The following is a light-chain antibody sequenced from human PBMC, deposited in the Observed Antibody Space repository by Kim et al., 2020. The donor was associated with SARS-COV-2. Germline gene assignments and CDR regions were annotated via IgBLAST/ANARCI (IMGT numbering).Light chain of an antibody. J-gene: IGKJ5*01. CDR3: QQYAGSPIT. Sequence: SPGERATPACGASQTVTSNYLAGYQQKPGLAPRLLISNAYTRARGIPDRFSGSGSGTDFTLTIIRLEPEDFAVYYCQQYAGSPITFGQGTRLEIK. CDR2: NAY. V-gene: IGKV3D-20*01. CDR1: QTVTSNY.